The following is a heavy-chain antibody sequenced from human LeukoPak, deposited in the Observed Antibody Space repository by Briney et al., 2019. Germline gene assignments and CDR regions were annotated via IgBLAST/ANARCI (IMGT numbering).Heavy chain of an antibody. CDR1: GGSFSGYY. J-gene: IGHJ4*02. V-gene: IGHV4-34*01. Sequence: SETLSLTCAVYGGSFSGYYWSWIRQSPGKGLEWIGEINHSGSTNYNPSLKSRVTISVDTSKNQFSLKLSSVTAADTAVYYCARRIVATRCFDYWGQGTLVTVSS. CDR2: INHSGST. CDR3: ARRIVATRCFDY. D-gene: IGHD5-12*01.